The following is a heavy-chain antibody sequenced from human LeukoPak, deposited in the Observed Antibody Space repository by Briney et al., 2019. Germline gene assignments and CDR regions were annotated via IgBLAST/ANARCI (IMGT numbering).Heavy chain of an antibody. Sequence: PGGSLRLSCAASGLTFSRYNMNWVRQAPGKGLEWVSSIGTSSNNIYYTDSVKGRFTISRDNAKNSLYLQVDSLRVEDTAVYFCASGTVGNYAIAYWGQGTLVTVSS. CDR2: IGTSSNNI. J-gene: IGHJ4*02. CDR3: ASGTVGNYAIAY. V-gene: IGHV3-21*01. CDR1: GLTFSRYN. D-gene: IGHD1-7*01.